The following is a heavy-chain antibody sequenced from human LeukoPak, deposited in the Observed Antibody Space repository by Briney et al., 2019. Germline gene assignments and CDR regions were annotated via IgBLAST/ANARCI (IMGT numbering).Heavy chain of an antibody. V-gene: IGHV3-7*01. D-gene: IGHD4-23*01. Sequence: GGSLTLSCAASGFTFSSYCMSWVRQAPGKGLEWVANIKQDGSEKYYVDSVKRRFTISRDNDKNSLYLQMNSLRAEDTAVYYCARDIGGNSGLGDAFDIWGQGTMVTVSS. J-gene: IGHJ3*02. CDR2: IKQDGSEK. CDR1: GFTFSSYC. CDR3: ARDIGGNSGLGDAFDI.